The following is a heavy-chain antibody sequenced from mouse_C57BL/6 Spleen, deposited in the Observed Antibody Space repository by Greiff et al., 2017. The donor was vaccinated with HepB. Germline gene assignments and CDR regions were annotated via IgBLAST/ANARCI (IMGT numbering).Heavy chain of an antibody. J-gene: IGHJ2*01. V-gene: IGHV1-26*01. D-gene: IGHD4-1*01. CDR2: INPNNGGT. Sequence: EVQLQQSGPELVKPGASVKISCKASGYTFTDYYMNWVKQSHGKSLEWIGDINPNNGGTSYNQKFKGKATLTVDKSSSTAYMELRSLTSEDSAVYYCARPGTSHFDYWGQGTTLTVSS. CDR1: GYTFTDYY. CDR3: ARPGTSHFDY.